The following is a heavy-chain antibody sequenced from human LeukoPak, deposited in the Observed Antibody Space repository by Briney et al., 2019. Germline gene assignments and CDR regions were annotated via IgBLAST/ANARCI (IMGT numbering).Heavy chain of an antibody. CDR3: ARLEGYSGYVDY. Sequence: ASVKVSCKASGYTFTSYGISWVRQAPGQGLEWMGWISAYNGNTNYAQKLQGRVTMTRDTSTSTVYMELSSLRSEDTAVYYCARLEGYSGYVDYWGQGTLVTVSS. V-gene: IGHV1-18*01. CDR1: GYTFTSYG. D-gene: IGHD5-12*01. CDR2: ISAYNGNT. J-gene: IGHJ4*02.